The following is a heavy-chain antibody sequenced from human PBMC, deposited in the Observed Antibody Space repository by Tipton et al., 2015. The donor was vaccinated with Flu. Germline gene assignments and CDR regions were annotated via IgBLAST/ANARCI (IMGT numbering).Heavy chain of an antibody. Sequence: TLSLTCTVSGGSMSSFSWTWIRQPAGKGLEWIGRMYVSGSTKYNPSLKSRVTMSVDTSKNQFSLKLSSVTAADTAVYYCARGSGSGTDVTFYFWGQGTLVTVSS. CDR1: GGSMSSFS. CDR3: ARGSGSGTDVTFYF. V-gene: IGHV4-4*07. CDR2: MYVSGST. D-gene: IGHD3-10*01. J-gene: IGHJ4*02.